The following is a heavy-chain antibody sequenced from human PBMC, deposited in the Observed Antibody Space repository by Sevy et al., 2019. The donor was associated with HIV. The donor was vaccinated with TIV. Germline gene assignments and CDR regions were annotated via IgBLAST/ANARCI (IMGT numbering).Heavy chain of an antibody. CDR2: ISAYNGNT. D-gene: IGHD2-2*01. Sequence: ASVKVSCKASGYTFTSYGISWVRQAPGQGLEWMGWISAYNGNTNYAQKLQGRVTMTTDTSTSTAYMGLRSLRSDDTAVYYCARVVEDRDIVVVPAAIHPGEFDPWGQGTLVTVSS. V-gene: IGHV1-18*04. CDR1: GYTFTSYG. J-gene: IGHJ5*02. CDR3: ARVVEDRDIVVVPAAIHPGEFDP.